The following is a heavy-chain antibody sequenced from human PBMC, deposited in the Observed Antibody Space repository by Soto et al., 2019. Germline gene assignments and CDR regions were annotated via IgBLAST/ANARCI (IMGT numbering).Heavy chain of an antibody. V-gene: IGHV4-34*01. Sequence: SETLSLTCAFYCGSFIGYYWSWIRQPPGKGLEWIGEINHSGSTNYNPSLKSRVTISVDTSKNQFSLKLSSVTAADTAVYYCARAFGHYYYYGMDVWGQGTTVTVSS. CDR2: INHSGST. J-gene: IGHJ6*02. CDR1: CGSFIGYY. CDR3: ARAFGHYYYYGMDV. D-gene: IGHD3-16*01.